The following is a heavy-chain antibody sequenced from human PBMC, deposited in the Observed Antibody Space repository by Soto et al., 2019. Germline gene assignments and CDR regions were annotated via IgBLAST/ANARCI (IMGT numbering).Heavy chain of an antibody. Sequence: VGSLRLSCAASGFTFSSYSMNWVRQAPGKGLEWVSSISSSSSYIYYADSVKGRFTISRDNAKNSLYLQMNSLRAEDTAVYYCARDHHFTHYDSINGMDVWGQGTTVTVSS. CDR1: GFTFSSYS. J-gene: IGHJ6*02. CDR3: ARDHHFTHYDSINGMDV. CDR2: ISSSSSYI. V-gene: IGHV3-21*01. D-gene: IGHD3-22*01.